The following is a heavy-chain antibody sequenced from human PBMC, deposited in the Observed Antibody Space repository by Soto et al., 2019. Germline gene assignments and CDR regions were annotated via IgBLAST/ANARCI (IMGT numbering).Heavy chain of an antibody. CDR3: AREDDGGDTLDV. J-gene: IGHJ6*02. Sequence: QVQLQQSGPGLVKPSQTLSLTCTVWGGSISSDYYDWTWIRQSPERGLEWIGYIHHSGSILYNPSLKSRVTISVDTSKNQFSLHLSSVTAADTAVYFCAREDDGGDTLDVWGQGTTVTVSS. CDR1: GGSISSDYYD. CDR2: IHHSGSI. D-gene: IGHD2-21*02. V-gene: IGHV4-30-4*08.